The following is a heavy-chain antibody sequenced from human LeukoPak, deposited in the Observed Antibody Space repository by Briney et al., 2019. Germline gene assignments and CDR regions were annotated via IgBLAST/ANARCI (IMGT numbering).Heavy chain of an antibody. J-gene: IGHJ6*02. Sequence: SVKVSCKASGGTFSSYAISWVRQAPGQGLEWMGRIIPILGIANYAQKFQGRVTITADKSTSTAYMELSSLRSGDTAVYYCARRDTAMVTSAIYYYYGMDVWGQGTTVTVSS. CDR3: ARRDTAMVTSAIYYYYGMDV. CDR2: IIPILGIA. CDR1: GGTFSSYA. D-gene: IGHD5-18*01. V-gene: IGHV1-69*04.